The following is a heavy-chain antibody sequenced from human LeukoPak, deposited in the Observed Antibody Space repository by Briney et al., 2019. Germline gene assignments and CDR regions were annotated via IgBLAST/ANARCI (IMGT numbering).Heavy chain of an antibody. CDR3: ARRYYDFWSGQIDYYYYYMDV. CDR1: GYTFTGYY. D-gene: IGHD3-3*01. CDR2: INPISGGT. V-gene: IGHV1-2*02. Sequence: GASVKVSCKASGYTFTGYYMHWVRQAPGQGLEWMGWINPISGGTNYAQKFQGRVTMTRDTSISTAYMELSRLRSDDTAVYYCARRYYDFWSGQIDYYYYYMDVWGKGTTVTVSS. J-gene: IGHJ6*03.